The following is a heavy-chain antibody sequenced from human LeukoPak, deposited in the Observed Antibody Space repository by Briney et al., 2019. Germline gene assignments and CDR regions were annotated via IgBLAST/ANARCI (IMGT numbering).Heavy chain of an antibody. Sequence: GGSLRLSCAASGFTFDDYAMHWVRQSPGKGLQWVSFISLDSRSAYYADSVKGRFTISRDNNKKSVFLQMNSLSAEDTAFYYCARDSQDCSASTCYFDYWGQGTLVTVSA. CDR1: GFTFDDYA. CDR2: ISLDSRSA. CDR3: ARDSQDCSASTCYFDY. D-gene: IGHD2-15*01. J-gene: IGHJ4*02. V-gene: IGHV3-43D*03.